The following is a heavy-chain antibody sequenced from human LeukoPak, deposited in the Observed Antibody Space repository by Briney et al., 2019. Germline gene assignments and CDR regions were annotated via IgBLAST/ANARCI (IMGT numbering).Heavy chain of an antibody. V-gene: IGHV5-51*01. Sequence: GESLKISCKGSGYSFTSYWIGWVRQMPGKGLEWMGIIYPGDSDTRYSPSFQGQVTISADKSISTAYLQWSSLKASDTAMYYCARRRLAAAGTVFPGYYYYMDVWGKGTTVTVSS. J-gene: IGHJ6*03. CDR1: GYSFTSYW. D-gene: IGHD6-13*01. CDR3: ARRRLAAAGTVFPGYYYYMDV. CDR2: IYPGDSDT.